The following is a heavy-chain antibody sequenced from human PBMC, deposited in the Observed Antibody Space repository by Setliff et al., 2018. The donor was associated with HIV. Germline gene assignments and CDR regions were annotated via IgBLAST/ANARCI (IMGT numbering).Heavy chain of an antibody. CDR2: IWFDGSNK. V-gene: IGHV3-33*08. D-gene: IGHD3-3*01. CDR3: ARNRPGLSFWTRDAFDI. Sequence: GGSLRLSCAASGFTFSRNGMHWVRQAQGKGLEWVAAIWFDGSNKYSGDSVKGRFTISRDNSKNTLYLQMNSLRAEDTAVYYCARNRPGLSFWTRDAFDIWGQGTVVTVSS. CDR1: GFTFSRNG. J-gene: IGHJ3*02.